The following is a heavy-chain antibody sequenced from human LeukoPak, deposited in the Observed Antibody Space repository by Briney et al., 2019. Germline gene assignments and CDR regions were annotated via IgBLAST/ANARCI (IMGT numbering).Heavy chain of an antibody. V-gene: IGHV4-59*08. D-gene: IGHD6-19*01. CDR1: GGSISSYY. CDR3: ARQESHSSGWYELRRWFDP. CDR2: IYYSGST. J-gene: IGHJ5*02. Sequence: SETLSLTCTVSGGSISSYYWSWIRQPPGKGLEWIGYIYYSGSTNYNPSLKSRVTISVDTSKNQFSLKLSSVTAADTAVYYCARQESHSSGWYELRRWFDPWGQGTLVTVSS.